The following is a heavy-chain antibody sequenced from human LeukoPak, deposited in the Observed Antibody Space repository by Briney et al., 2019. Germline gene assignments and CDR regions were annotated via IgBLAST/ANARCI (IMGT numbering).Heavy chain of an antibody. D-gene: IGHD1-26*01. CDR3: AKVGSGSCY. J-gene: IGHJ4*02. Sequence: PGGSLRLSCAASGFTFSSYGMHWVRQAPGKGLEWVAVISYDGSNKYYAGSVKGRFTISRDNSKNTLYLQMNSLRAEDTAVYYCAKVGSGSCYWGQGTLVTVSS. CDR2: ISYDGSNK. CDR1: GFTFSSYG. V-gene: IGHV3-30*18.